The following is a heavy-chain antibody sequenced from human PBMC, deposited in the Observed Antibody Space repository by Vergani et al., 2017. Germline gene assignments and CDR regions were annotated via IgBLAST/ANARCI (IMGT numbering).Heavy chain of an antibody. CDR1: GYSLTELT. J-gene: IGHJ4*02. CDR3: ARDILNIVVVPAANILGLDY. D-gene: IGHD2-2*01. V-gene: IGHV1-2*02. CDR2: INPNSGGT. Sequence: QVQLVQSGSEVRKPGASVKVSCQVSGYSLTELTIHWVRQAPGKGLEWMGWINPNSGGTNYAQKFQGRVTMTRDTSISTAYMELSRLRSDDTAVYYCARDILNIVVVPAANILGLDYWGQGTLVTVSS.